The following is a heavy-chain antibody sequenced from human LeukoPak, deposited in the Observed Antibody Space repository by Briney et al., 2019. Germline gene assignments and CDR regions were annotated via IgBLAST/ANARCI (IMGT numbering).Heavy chain of an antibody. J-gene: IGHJ4*02. CDR3: GRGGAVASY. V-gene: IGHV3-7*01. CDR2: IKQDDSEK. D-gene: IGHD1-26*01. CDR1: GFTLSTYW. Sequence: PGGSLRLSCTASGFTLSTYWMSWFRQAPKKGLEWVANIKQDDSEKYYVDSVKGRFTISRDNAKNSVYLQMNSLRVGDTAVYYCGRGGAVASYWGQGTLVTVSS.